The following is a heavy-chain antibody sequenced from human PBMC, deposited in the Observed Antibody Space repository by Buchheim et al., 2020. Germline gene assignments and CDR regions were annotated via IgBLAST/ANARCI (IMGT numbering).Heavy chain of an antibody. CDR2: ISYDGSNK. CDR3: AKDTTEAYYYYGMDV. V-gene: IGHV3-30*18. D-gene: IGHD4-17*01. Sequence: QVQLVESGGGVVQPGRSLRLSCAASGFTFSNYGMHWVRQAPGKGLEWVAVISYDGSNKYYPDSVKGRFTISRDNSKNTLYLQMNSLRAEGTAVYYCAKDTTEAYYYYGMDVWGQGTT. J-gene: IGHJ6*02. CDR1: GFTFSNYG.